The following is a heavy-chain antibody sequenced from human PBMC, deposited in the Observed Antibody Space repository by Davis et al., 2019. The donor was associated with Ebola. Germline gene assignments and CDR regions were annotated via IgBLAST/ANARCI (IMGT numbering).Heavy chain of an antibody. CDR2: INPNSGGT. CDR1: GYTFTGYY. D-gene: IGHD3-22*01. J-gene: IGHJ4*02. Sequence: ASVKVSCKASGYTFTGYYMHWVRQAPGQGLEWMGWINPNSGGTNYAQKFQGRVTMTRDTSISTAYMELSRLRSDDTAVYYCAREGTYYYDSSASGLDYWGQGTLVTVSS. CDR3: AREGTYYYDSSASGLDY. V-gene: IGHV1-2*02.